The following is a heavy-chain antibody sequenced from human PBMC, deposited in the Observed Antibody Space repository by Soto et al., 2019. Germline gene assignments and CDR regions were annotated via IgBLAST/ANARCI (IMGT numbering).Heavy chain of an antibody. CDR2: TSDNGSNK. CDR3: ARDAEAAAGTFQFDP. CDR1: GFTFSLYS. Sequence: SLRLSCAASGFTFSLYSMHWVRQAPGKGLEWVAVTSDNGSNKYYADSVKGRFTISRDNSKNTVYLQMNSLRAEDTAVYYCARDAEAAAGTFQFDPWGQGTLVTVSS. D-gene: IGHD6-13*01. J-gene: IGHJ5*02. V-gene: IGHV3-30-3*01.